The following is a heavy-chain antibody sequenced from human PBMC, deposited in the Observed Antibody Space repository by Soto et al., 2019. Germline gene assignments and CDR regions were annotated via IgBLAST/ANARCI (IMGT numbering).Heavy chain of an antibody. J-gene: IGHJ4*02. V-gene: IGHV4-59*08. CDR1: GGSISSYY. Sequence: PSETLPLTCTVSGGSISSYYWSWIRQPPGKGLEWIGYIYYRGSSNHNPSLKSRVTISLDTSKNQFSLKLSSVTAADTAVYYCARTSYSSTEYYFDYWGQGTLVTVSS. CDR2: IYYRGSS. D-gene: IGHD6-13*01. CDR3: ARTSYSSTEYYFDY.